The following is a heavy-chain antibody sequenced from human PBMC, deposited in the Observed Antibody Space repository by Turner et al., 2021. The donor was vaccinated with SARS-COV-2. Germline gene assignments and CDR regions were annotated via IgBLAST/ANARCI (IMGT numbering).Heavy chain of an antibody. J-gene: IGHJ4*02. Sequence: QVQLQESGPGLAKPSATLSLTCSVSGGSMTDYYWNWIRQPPGKTLEWIGYISFTVNTIYNPSLESRLTISLDTSKNQFSLRLTSVTAADTAVYYCARGVGDSGYGRWLDYWGQGTLVTVSS. V-gene: IGHV4-59*01. CDR1: GGSMTDYY. CDR3: ARGVGDSGYGRWLDY. D-gene: IGHD5-12*01. CDR2: ISFTVNT.